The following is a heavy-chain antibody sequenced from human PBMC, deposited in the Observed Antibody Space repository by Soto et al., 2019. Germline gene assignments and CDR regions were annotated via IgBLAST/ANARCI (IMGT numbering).Heavy chain of an antibody. CDR2: IIRNGGST. CDR3: ASGSPRYSGSSRRAGDY. J-gene: IGHJ4*02. Sequence: GGSLKLSCAPFGFNFDDYGMRWVHQAPGKGLERDSGIIRNGGSTGYAETVKGRFSISRDNANNFLYLQMSDLRVEDTALYYCASGSPRYSGSSRRAGDYWGQGILVTVSS. V-gene: IGHV3-20*04. D-gene: IGHD1-26*01. CDR1: GFNFDDYG.